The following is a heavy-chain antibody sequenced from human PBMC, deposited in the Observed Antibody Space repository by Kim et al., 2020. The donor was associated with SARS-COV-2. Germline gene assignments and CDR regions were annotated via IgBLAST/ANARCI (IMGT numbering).Heavy chain of an antibody. V-gene: IGHV4-31*03. CDR1: GGSISSGGYY. CDR3: AVGYYYDTWFDP. CDR2: IYYSGST. D-gene: IGHD3-22*01. Sequence: SETLSLTCTVSGGSISSGGYYWSWIRQHPGKGLEWIGYIYYSGSTYYNPSLKSRVTISVDTSKNQFSLKLSSVTAADTAVYYCAVGYYYDTWFDPWGQGTLVTVSS. J-gene: IGHJ5*02.